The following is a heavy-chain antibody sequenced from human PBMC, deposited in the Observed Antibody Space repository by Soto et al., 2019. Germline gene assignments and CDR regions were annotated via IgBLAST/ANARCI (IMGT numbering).Heavy chain of an antibody. Sequence: SETLSLTCTVSGGSISSGGYYWSWIRQHPGKGLEWIGYIYYSGSTCYNPSLKSRVTISVDTSKNQFSLKLSSVTAADTAVYYCATYDSSGYYYDGKATFDYWGQGTLVTVSS. CDR2: IYYSGST. J-gene: IGHJ4*02. CDR1: GGSISSGGYY. V-gene: IGHV4-31*03. CDR3: ATYDSSGYYYDGKATFDY. D-gene: IGHD3-22*01.